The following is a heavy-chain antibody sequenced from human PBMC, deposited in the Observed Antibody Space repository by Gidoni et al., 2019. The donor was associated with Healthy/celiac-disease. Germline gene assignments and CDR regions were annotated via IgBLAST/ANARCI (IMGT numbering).Heavy chain of an antibody. Sequence: QVQLVESGGGVVQPGRSLRLSCAASGFPFSSYGMHWVRQAPGKGLEWVAVISYDGSNKYYADSVKGRFTISRDNSKNTLYLQMNSLRAEDTAVYYCAKANVDIVATISGGAFDIWGQGTMVTVSS. CDR2: ISYDGSNK. V-gene: IGHV3-30*18. D-gene: IGHD5-12*01. CDR3: AKANVDIVATISGGAFDI. CDR1: GFPFSSYG. J-gene: IGHJ3*02.